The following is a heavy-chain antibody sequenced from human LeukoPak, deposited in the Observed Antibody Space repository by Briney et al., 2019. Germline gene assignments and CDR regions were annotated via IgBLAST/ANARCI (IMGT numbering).Heavy chain of an antibody. J-gene: IGHJ5*02. CDR2: ISGSGGST. Sequence: GGSLRLSCAASGFAFSSYAMSWVRQAPGKGLEWVSAISGSGGSTYYADSVKGRFTISRDNSKNTLYLQMNSLRAEDTAVYYCAKDREWGYSYGSNWFDPWGQGTLVTVSS. CDR3: AKDREWGYSYGSNWFDP. V-gene: IGHV3-23*01. CDR1: GFAFSSYA. D-gene: IGHD5-18*01.